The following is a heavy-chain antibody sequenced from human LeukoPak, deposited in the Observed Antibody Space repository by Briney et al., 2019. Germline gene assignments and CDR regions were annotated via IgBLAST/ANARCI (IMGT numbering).Heavy chain of an antibody. V-gene: IGHV1-18*01. J-gene: IGHJ6*02. CDR3: ARDRPYLGYCSSTSCYRASYYYYGMDV. Sequence: GASVKVSCKASGYTFTSYGISWVRQAPGQGLEWMGWISAYNGNTNYAQKLQGRVTMTTDTSTSTAYMELRSLRSDDTAVYYCARDRPYLGYCSSTSCYRASYYYYGMDVWGQGITVTVSS. CDR1: GYTFTSYG. D-gene: IGHD2-2*02. CDR2: ISAYNGNT.